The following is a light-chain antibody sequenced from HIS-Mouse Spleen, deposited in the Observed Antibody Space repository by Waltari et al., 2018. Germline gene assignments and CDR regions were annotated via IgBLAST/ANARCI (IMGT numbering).Light chain of an antibody. CDR1: SSNIRNNY. J-gene: IGLJ3*02. Sequence: QSVLTQPPSVSAAPGQKVTISCSGSSSNIRNNYLSWYQQLPGTAPKLLIYDNNKRPSGIPDRFSGSKSGTSATLGITGLQTGDEADYYCGTWDSSLSAWVFGGGTKLTVL. V-gene: IGLV1-51*01. CDR3: GTWDSSLSAWV. CDR2: DNN.